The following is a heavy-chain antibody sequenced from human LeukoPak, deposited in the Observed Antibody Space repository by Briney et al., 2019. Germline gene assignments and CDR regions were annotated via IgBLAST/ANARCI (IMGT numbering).Heavy chain of an antibody. V-gene: IGHV4-59*12. Sequence: SETLSLTCTVSGDSISSYYWSWIRQPPGKGLEWIGYIYYSGSTKYNPSLKSRVTISLDTSKNQFSLDLSSVTAADTAVYYCAREALSLLYCSGGICYFDYWGQGALVTVSS. CDR3: AREALSLLYCSGGICYFDY. D-gene: IGHD2-15*01. CDR2: IYYSGST. J-gene: IGHJ4*02. CDR1: GDSISSYY.